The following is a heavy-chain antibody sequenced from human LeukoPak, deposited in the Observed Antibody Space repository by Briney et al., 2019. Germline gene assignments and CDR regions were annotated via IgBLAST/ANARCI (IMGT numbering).Heavy chain of an antibody. CDR2: IYYTGTT. Sequence: SETLSLTCTVSGGSTSSTSDHWGWIRQPPEKRLEWIGTIYYTGTTYYNPSLKSRLTISVDTSKNQFSLKLNSVTAADTAVYYCAMYRSASGACWGQGTLVTVSS. CDR1: GGSTSSTSDH. V-gene: IGHV4-39*01. D-gene: IGHD6-19*01. CDR3: AMYRSASGAC. J-gene: IGHJ4*02.